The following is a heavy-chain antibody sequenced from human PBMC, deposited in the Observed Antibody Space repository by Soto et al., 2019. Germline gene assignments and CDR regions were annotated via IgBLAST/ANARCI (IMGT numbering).Heavy chain of an antibody. V-gene: IGHV3-13*01. CDR3: AREDYYGSGSQRIDY. CDR2: IGTAGDT. CDR1: GFTFSSYD. J-gene: IGHJ4*02. D-gene: IGHD3-10*01. Sequence: GGSLRLSCAASGFTFSSYDMHWVRQATGKGLEWVSAIGTAGDTYYPGSVKGRFTISRENAKNSLYLQMNSLRAGDTAVYYCAREDYYGSGSQRIDYWGQGTLVTVSS.